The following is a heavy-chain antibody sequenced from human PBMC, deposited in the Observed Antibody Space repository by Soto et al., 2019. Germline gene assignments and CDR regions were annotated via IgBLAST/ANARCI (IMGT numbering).Heavy chain of an antibody. J-gene: IGHJ6*02. CDR3: ARETLSFGSALDV. CDR1: GFRFDDYN. V-gene: IGHV3-43*01. CDR2: ITWNGGNT. Sequence: GGSLRLSCAASGFRFDDYNIHWVRQAPGKGLEWVSLITWNGGNTYYADSVKGRFTISRDGTTESVSLQMASLKREDTGLYYCARETLSFGSALDVWGQGTMVTVSS. D-gene: IGHD3-3*01.